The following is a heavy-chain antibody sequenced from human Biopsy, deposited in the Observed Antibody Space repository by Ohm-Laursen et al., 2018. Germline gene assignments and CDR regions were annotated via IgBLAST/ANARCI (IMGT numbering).Heavy chain of an antibody. CDR2: IFYRGST. Sequence: GTLSLTCAVSGGSISNNNYYWGWIRQPPGKGLEWIGSIFYRGSTHYKPSLKSRVNISVDTSKNQFSLKLNSVTAADTAVYYCARDYDTSGYYYVSWGQGALVTVSS. D-gene: IGHD3-22*01. CDR3: ARDYDTSGYYYVS. V-gene: IGHV4-39*01. J-gene: IGHJ4*02. CDR1: GGSISNNNYY.